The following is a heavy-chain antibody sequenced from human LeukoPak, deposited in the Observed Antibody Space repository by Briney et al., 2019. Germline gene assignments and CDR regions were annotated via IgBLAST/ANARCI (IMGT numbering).Heavy chain of an antibody. CDR1: GFTFSSYA. CDR3: AKEYYYDSSGGAFDI. Sequence: PGGSLRLSCAASGFTFSSYAMSWVRQAPGKGLEWVSAISGSGGNTYYADSVKGRFTISRDNSKNTLYRQMNSLRAEDTAEYYCAKEYYYDSSGGAFDIWGQGTIVTV. D-gene: IGHD3-22*01. J-gene: IGHJ3*02. CDR2: ISGSGGNT. V-gene: IGHV3-23*01.